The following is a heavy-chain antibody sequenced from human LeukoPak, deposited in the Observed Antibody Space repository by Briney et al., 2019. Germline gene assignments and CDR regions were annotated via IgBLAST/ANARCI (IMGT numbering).Heavy chain of an antibody. J-gene: IGHJ4*02. Sequence: PGGSLRLSCAASGFTVSSNSMSWVRQAPGKGLEWVSVIYSGGSTYYADSVKGRFTISRDNSKNTLYLQMNSLRAEDTAVYYCARSPRGYSYGVDFDYWGQGTLVTVSS. CDR3: ARSPRGYSYGVDFDY. CDR2: IYSGGST. CDR1: GFTVSSNS. D-gene: IGHD5-18*01. V-gene: IGHV3-53*01.